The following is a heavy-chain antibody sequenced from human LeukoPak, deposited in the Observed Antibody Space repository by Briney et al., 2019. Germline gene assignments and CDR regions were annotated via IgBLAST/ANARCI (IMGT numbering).Heavy chain of an antibody. J-gene: IGHJ4*02. D-gene: IGHD3-22*01. V-gene: IGHV3-30*04. CDR1: GFTFSSYA. Sequence: GGSLRLSCAASGFTFSSYAMHWVRQAPGKGLEWVAVISYDGSNKYYADSVKGRFTISRDNSKNTLYLQMNSLRAEDTAVYYCARDIAEDYEDYFDYWGQGTLVTVSS. CDR3: ARDIAEDYEDYFDY. CDR2: ISYDGSNK.